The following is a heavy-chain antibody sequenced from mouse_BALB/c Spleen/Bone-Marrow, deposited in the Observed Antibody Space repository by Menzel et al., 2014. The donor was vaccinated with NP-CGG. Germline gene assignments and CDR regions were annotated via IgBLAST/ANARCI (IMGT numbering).Heavy chain of an antibody. V-gene: IGHV2-9*02. CDR1: GFSLTSYG. D-gene: IGHD2-1*01. J-gene: IGHJ4*01. Sequence: QVQLKESGPGLVSPSQSLSITCTVSGFSLTSYGVHWVRQPPGKGLEWLGVIRAGGSTNYNSALMSRLSISKDSSKSXVFLKMNSLQTDDTAMYYCARDENYYGNYGTMDYWGQGTSVTVSS. CDR2: IRAGGST. CDR3: ARDENYYGNYGTMDY.